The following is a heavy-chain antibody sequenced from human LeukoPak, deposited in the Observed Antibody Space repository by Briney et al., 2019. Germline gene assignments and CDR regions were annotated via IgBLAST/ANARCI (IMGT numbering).Heavy chain of an antibody. D-gene: IGHD3-22*01. V-gene: IGHV3-30*01. CDR2: TSYDGSSK. CDR3: ARDGAYYYDTSGYREY. CDR1: GFTFSRYA. Sequence: GGSLRLSCAASGFTFSRYAIHWVRQAPGKGLEGVAVTSYDGSSKNYADSVKGRFTISRDNSKNTLFLQMNSLRTEDTAVYYCARDGAYYYDTSGYREYWGQGTLVTVSS. J-gene: IGHJ4*02.